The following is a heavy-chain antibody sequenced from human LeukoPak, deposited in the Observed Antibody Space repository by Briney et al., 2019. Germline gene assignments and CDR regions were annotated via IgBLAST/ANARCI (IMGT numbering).Heavy chain of an antibody. CDR3: ARRAGEYSHPYDY. V-gene: IGHV3-53*01. D-gene: IGHD2-15*01. J-gene: IGHJ4*02. CDR2: IYSGGNT. CDR1: GFTVSSNS. Sequence: PGGSLRLSCTVSGFTVSSNSWSWVRQAPGKGLEWVSFIYSGGNTHYSDSVKGRFTISRDNSKNTLYLQMNSLRVEDTAIYYCARRAGEYSHPYDYWGQGTLVTVSS.